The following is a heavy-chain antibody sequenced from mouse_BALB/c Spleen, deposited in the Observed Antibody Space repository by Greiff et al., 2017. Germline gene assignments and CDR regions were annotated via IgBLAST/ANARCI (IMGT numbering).Heavy chain of an antibody. J-gene: IGHJ2*01. D-gene: IGHD1-1*01. V-gene: IGHV1S22*01. CDR1: GYTFTSYW. CDR3: TRGTTVVARYYFDY. Sequence: LQQPGSELVRPGASVKLSCKASGYTFTSYWMHWVKQRPGQGLEWIGNIYPGSGSTNYDEKFKSKATLTVDTSSSTAYMQLSSLTSEDSAVYYCTRGTTVVARYYFDYWGQGTTLTVSS. CDR2: IYPGSGST.